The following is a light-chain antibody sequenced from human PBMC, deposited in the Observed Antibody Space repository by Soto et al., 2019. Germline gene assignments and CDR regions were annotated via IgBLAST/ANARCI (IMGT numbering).Light chain of an antibody. CDR2: LGS. Sequence: DIVVTRSPLSLPVTPGEPASISCRSSQSLLHSNGYNYLDWFLQKPGQSPQLLIYLGSNRASGVPDRFSGSGSGTDFTLQISRVEAEDVGVYYCMQALQTPRTFGQAARWIS. CDR3: MQALQTPRT. V-gene: IGKV2-28*01. J-gene: IGKJ1*01. CDR1: QSLLHSNGYNY.